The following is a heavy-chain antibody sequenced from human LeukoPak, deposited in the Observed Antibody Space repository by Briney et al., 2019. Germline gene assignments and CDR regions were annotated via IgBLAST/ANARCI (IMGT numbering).Heavy chain of an antibody. CDR1: GGTFSSYA. CDR2: INPDTGVT. V-gene: IGHV1-2*02. CDR3: ALVTSGNWWFDP. J-gene: IGHJ5*02. Sequence: ASVKVSCKASGGTFSSYAISWVRLAPGQGLEWMAWINPDTGVTKYAQDLQGRVTVARDTSLTTTYMELSTLTSDDTAVYYCALVTSGNWWFDPWGPGTLVTVSS. D-gene: IGHD2-21*02.